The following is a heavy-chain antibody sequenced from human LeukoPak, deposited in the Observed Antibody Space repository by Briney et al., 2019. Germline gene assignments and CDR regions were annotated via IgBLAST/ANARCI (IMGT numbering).Heavy chain of an antibody. Sequence: GASVKVSCKASESTFTGYYMHWVRKAPGQGLEWMGWINPNSGGTSYAQKFQGRVTMTRDTSISTAYMELSRLRSDDTAVYYCARDFHYDFWSGYYAFDIWGQGTMVTVSS. V-gene: IGHV1-2*02. CDR3: ARDFHYDFWSGYYAFDI. CDR1: ESTFTGYY. CDR2: INPNSGGT. D-gene: IGHD3-3*01. J-gene: IGHJ3*02.